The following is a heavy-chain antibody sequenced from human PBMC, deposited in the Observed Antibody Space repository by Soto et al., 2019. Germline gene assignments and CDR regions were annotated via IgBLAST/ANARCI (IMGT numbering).Heavy chain of an antibody. CDR3: ALAGYSSGWYSAVAEYFQH. CDR2: IDPSDSYT. V-gene: IGHV5-10-1*01. Sequence: PGESLKISCKGSGYSFTSDWISWVRQMPGKGLEWMGRIDPSDSYTNYSPSFQGHVTISADKSISTAYLQWSSLKASDTAMYYCALAGYSSGWYSAVAEYFQHWGQGTLVPVSS. J-gene: IGHJ1*01. D-gene: IGHD6-19*01. CDR1: GYSFTSDW.